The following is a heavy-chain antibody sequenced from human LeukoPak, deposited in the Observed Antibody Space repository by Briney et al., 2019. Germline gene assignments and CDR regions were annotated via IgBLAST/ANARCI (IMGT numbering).Heavy chain of an antibody. V-gene: IGHV3-74*01. CDR1: GFTFSRYW. D-gene: IGHD1-26*01. CDR3: AKDRGLGRAHHYYYMDV. CDR2: INSDGSST. Sequence: GGSLGLSCAASGFTFSRYWMHWVRQAPGKGLVWVSRINSDGSSTSYADSVKGRFTISRDNSKNTLYLQMNSLRAEDTAVYYCAKDRGLGRAHHYYYMDVWGKGTTVTVSS. J-gene: IGHJ6*03.